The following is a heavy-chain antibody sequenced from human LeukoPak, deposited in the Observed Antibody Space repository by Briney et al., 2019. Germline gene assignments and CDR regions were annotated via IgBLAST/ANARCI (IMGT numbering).Heavy chain of an antibody. CDR2: ISYDGSNK. V-gene: IGHV3-30-3*01. D-gene: IGHD1-26*01. J-gene: IGHJ4*02. CDR3: AKDLGDSGPTPDSDY. Sequence: PGRSLRLSCAASGFTFSSYAMHWVCQAPGKGLEWVAVISYDGSNKYYADSVKGRFTISRDNSKNTLYLQMNSLRAEDTSVYYCAKDLGDSGPTPDSDYWGQGTLVTVSS. CDR1: GFTFSSYA.